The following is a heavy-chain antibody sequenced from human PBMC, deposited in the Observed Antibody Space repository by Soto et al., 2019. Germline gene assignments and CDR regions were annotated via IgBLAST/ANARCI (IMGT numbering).Heavy chain of an antibody. CDR3: ARTRGAPARDPYYYYYMDV. CDR1: GYTFTSYD. D-gene: IGHD6-6*01. CDR2: MNPNSGNT. J-gene: IGHJ6*03. V-gene: IGHV1-8*01. Sequence: GASGKVSCKASGYTFTSYDINWVRQATGQGLEWMGWMNPNSGNTGYAQKFQGRVTMTRNTSISTAYMELSSLRSEDTAVYYCARTRGAPARDPYYYYYMDVWGKGTTVTVSS.